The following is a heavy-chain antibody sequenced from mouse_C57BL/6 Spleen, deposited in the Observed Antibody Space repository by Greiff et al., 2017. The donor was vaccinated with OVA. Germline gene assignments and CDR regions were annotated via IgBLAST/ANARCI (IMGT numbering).Heavy chain of an antibody. CDR3: ARLYGSFDY. J-gene: IGHJ2*01. V-gene: IGHV7-3*01. Sequence: DVMLVESGGGLVQPGGSLSLSCAASGFTFTDYYMSWVRQPPGKALEWLGFIRNKANGYTTEYSASVKGRFTISRDNSQSILYLQMNALRAEDSATYYCARLYGSFDYWGQGTTLTVSS. CDR1: GFTFTDYY. CDR2: IRNKANGYTT. D-gene: IGHD2-2*01.